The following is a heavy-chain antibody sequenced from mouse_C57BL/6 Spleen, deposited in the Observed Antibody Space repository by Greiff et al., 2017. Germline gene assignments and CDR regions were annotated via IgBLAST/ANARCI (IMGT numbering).Heavy chain of an antibody. CDR1: GFTFSYYY. CDR3: ARFCYGYDYWYFDV. V-gene: IGHV5-16*01. CDR2: INSDGSST. J-gene: IGHJ1*03. Sequence: EVQLVESEGGLVQPGSSMKLSCTASGFTFSYYYMAWVRQVPEKGLEWVANINSDGSSTYYLDAFKSRFLISSSHAKNILYLQMCSLKSEDTATYFCARFCYGYDYWYFDVWGTGTTVTVSS. D-gene: IGHD2-2*01.